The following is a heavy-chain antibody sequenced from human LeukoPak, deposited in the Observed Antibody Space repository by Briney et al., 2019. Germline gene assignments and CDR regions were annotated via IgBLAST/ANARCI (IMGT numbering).Heavy chain of an antibody. CDR3: ARLTRLSSSPDRYYFDY. Sequence: PSETLSLTCTVCGGFISSYYWSWIRQPPGKGLEWIGYIHSSGSTNYNPSLKSRVSISVATSKNQFYLKLSSVTAADTAVYYCARLTRLSSSPDRYYFDYWGQGTLVTVSS. D-gene: IGHD6-6*01. J-gene: IGHJ4*02. CDR2: IHSSGST. V-gene: IGHV4-4*09. CDR1: GGFISSYY.